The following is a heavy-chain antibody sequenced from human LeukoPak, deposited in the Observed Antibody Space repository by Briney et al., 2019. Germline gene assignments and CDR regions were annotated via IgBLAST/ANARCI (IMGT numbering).Heavy chain of an antibody. D-gene: IGHD2-15*01. CDR3: ARAPSGSPPVVDY. CDR2: MNPNSGNT. V-gene: IGHV1-8*01. Sequence: ASVKVSCKASGYTFSSYDINWVRQATGQGLEWMGWMNPNSGNTGYAQKFQGRVTMTRNTSISTAYMELSSLRSEDTAVYYCARAPSGSPPVVDYWGQGTLVTVSS. J-gene: IGHJ4*02. CDR1: GYTFSSYD.